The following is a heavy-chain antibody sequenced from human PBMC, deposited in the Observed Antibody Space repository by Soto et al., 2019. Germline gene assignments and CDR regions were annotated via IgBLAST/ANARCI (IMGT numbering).Heavy chain of an antibody. CDR1: GFTFSSYW. J-gene: IGHJ6*03. CDR2: IKQDGSEK. Sequence: PGGSLRLSCAASGFTFSSYWMSWVRQAPGKGLEWVANIKQDGSEKYYVDSVKGRFTISRDNAKNSLYLQMNSLRAEDTAVYYCARDPAWGGYVPGYMDVWGKGTTVTVSS. V-gene: IGHV3-7*01. D-gene: IGHD5-12*01. CDR3: ARDPAWGGYVPGYMDV.